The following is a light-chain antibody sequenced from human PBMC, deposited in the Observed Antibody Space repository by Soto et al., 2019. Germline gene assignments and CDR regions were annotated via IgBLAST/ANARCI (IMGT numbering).Light chain of an antibody. CDR3: QQYGSSPPIT. V-gene: IGKV3-20*01. J-gene: IGKJ3*01. CDR1: QSVSSSY. CDR2: GAS. Sequence: EIVLTQSPGTLSLSPGERATLSCRASQSVSSSYLAWYQQKPGQAPRLLIYGASSRATGIPDRFSGSGSGTDFTFTISRLEPEDFAVYYCQQYGSSPPITFGTGTKVAIK.